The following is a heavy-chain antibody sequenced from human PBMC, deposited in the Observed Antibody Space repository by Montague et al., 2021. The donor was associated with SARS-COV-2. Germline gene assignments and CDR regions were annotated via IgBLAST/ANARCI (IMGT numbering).Heavy chain of an antibody. Sequence: SFLLSFSSSFFLFLSSNMPWIRQTPGKGLEWISYTNGASSRTNYADSVKGRFTISRDNAKNSLFLQMNSLRVEDTAVYYCARGISLFDPWGQGTLVTVSS. J-gene: IGHJ5*02. CDR1: FFLFLSSN. CDR2: TNGASSRT. CDR3: ARGISLFDP. V-gene: IGHV3-11*05.